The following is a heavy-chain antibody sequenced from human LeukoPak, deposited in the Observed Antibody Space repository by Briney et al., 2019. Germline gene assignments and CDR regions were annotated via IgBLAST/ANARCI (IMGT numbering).Heavy chain of an antibody. D-gene: IGHD1-26*01. J-gene: IGHJ4*02. V-gene: IGHV4-34*01. CDR1: GGSFSGYY. CDR2: INHSGST. Sequence: SETLSLTCAVYGGSFSGYYWSWIRQPPGKGLEWIGEINHSGSTNYNPSLKSRVTISVDTSRNQFSLKLSSVTAADTAVYYCARKFLIEERRYPFDYRGQGTLVTVSS. CDR3: ARKFLIEERRYPFDY.